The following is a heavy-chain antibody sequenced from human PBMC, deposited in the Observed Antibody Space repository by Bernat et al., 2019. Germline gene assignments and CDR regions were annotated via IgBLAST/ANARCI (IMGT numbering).Heavy chain of an antibody. V-gene: IGHV4-30-2*01. CDR1: GDSISSGGYS. Sequence: QLQLQESGSGLVKPSQTLSLTCAVSGDSISSGGYSWSWIRQPPGKGLEWIGYIYHSGSTYYNPSLKSRVTISVDRSKNQFSLKLSSVTAADTAVYYCARGASGYYLFDYWGQGTLVTVSS. J-gene: IGHJ4*02. D-gene: IGHD3-22*01. CDR2: IYHSGST. CDR3: ARGASGYYLFDY.